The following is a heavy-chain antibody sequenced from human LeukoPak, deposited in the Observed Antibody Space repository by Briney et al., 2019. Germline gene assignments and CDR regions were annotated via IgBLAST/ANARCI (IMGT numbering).Heavy chain of an antibody. CDR3: ARYPLRATYCSTFNCLFDD. CDR1: RHSFHSQW. V-gene: IGHV5-51*01. D-gene: IGHD2-2*01. CDR2: IYPDDSDT. J-gene: IGHJ4*02. Sequence: GESLKISCKGPRHSFHSQWIGWVRQMPGKGLEWMGIIYPDDSDTRYSPSFQGQVTISADKSISTAYLQWTSLKASDTAMYYCARYPLRATYCSTFNCLFDDWGQGTLVTVSS.